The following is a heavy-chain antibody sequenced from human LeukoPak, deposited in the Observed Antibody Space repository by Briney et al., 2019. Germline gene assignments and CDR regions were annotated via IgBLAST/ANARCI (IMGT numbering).Heavy chain of an antibody. V-gene: IGHV1-2*02. D-gene: IGHD1-14*01. J-gene: IGHJ3*02. CDR2: VNPNSGGT. CDR1: GYTFTGYY. Sequence: ASVKVSCKASGYTFTGYYMHWVRQAPGQGLEWMGWVNPNSGGTNYAQKFQGRVTMTRDTSISTAYMELSRLRSDDTAVYYCAREGAHTGAFDIWGQGTMVTVSS. CDR3: AREGAHTGAFDI.